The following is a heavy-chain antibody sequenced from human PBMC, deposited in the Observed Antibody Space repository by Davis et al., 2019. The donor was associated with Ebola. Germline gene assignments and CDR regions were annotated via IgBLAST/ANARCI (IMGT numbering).Heavy chain of an antibody. CDR2: ISGSGGST. D-gene: IGHD7-27*01. V-gene: IGHV3-23*01. CDR3: ARSIGADWGSRKAFDI. J-gene: IGHJ3*02. CDR1: GFTFSKYA. Sequence: GESLKISCAASGFTFSKYAMSWVRQAPGKGLEWVSAISGSGGSTYYADSVKGRFTISRDNSKNTLYLQMNSLRAEDTAVYYCARSIGADWGSRKAFDIWGQGTMVTVSS.